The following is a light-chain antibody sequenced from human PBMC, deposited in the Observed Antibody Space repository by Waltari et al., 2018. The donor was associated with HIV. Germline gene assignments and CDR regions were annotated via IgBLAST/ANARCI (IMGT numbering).Light chain of an antibody. CDR1: SSNIGAGYN. V-gene: IGLV1-40*01. CDR2: GNT. J-gene: IGLJ1*01. CDR3: QSFDSSLSAYV. Sequence: QSVLTQPPSVSGAPGQSVTISCTGSSSNIGAGYNVHWFQQLPGTAPKLLIYGNTNRPSGVPDRIAGSRSGTSGSLGITGLEAEDEADYYCQSFDSSLSAYVFGTGTKVTVL.